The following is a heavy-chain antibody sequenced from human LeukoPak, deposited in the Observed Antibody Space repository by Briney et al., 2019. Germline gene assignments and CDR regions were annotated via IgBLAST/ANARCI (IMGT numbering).Heavy chain of an antibody. Sequence: GGSLRLSCAASGFTVSSNYMSWVRQAPGKGLEWVSVIYSGGSTYYAQSVKGRFTISRDNSKNTLYLQMNSLRAEDTAVYYCARGGYNYGYGYFDYWGQVTLVTVSS. V-gene: IGHV3-53*01. J-gene: IGHJ4*02. CDR3: ARGGYNYGYGYFDY. CDR1: GFTVSSNY. CDR2: IYSGGST. D-gene: IGHD5-18*01.